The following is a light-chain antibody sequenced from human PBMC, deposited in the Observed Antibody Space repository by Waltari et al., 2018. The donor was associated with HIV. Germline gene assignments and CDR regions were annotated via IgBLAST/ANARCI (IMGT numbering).Light chain of an antibody. V-gene: IGLV2-11*01. J-gene: IGLJ2*01. CDR2: DVS. Sequence: QSALTQPRSVSGSPGQSVTISCTGSSSDVGGYNYVSWYPQHPTKAPKLIIYDVSERPSGVPDRFSGSKSGNRASLTISGLQAEDEADYYCYSYAGSLLFGGGTKLTVL. CDR1: SSDVGGYNY. CDR3: YSYAGSLL.